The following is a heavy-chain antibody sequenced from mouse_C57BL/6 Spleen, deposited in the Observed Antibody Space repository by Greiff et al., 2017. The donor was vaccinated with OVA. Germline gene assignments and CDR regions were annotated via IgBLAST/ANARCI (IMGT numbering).Heavy chain of an antibody. Sequence: VQLQQPGAELVKPGASVKLSCKASGYTFTSYWMHWVKQRPGQGLEWIGMIHPNSGSTNYNEKFKSKATLTVDKSSSTAYMQLSSQTSEDSAVYYCAREGSYDYGAWFAYWGQGTLVTVSA. CDR2: IHPNSGST. D-gene: IGHD2-4*01. J-gene: IGHJ3*01. V-gene: IGHV1-64*01. CDR1: GYTFTSYW. CDR3: AREGSYDYGAWFAY.